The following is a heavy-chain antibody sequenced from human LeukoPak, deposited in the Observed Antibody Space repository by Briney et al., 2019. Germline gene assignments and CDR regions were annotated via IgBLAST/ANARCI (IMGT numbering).Heavy chain of an antibody. D-gene: IGHD4-11*01. CDR2: IYYSGST. V-gene: IGHV4-59*08. Sequence: EPSETLSLTCTVSGGSISSYYWSWIRQPPGKGLEWIGYIYYSGSTNYNPSLKSRVTISVDTSKNQFSLKLSSVTAADTAVYYCARQKHSNYVDYWGQETLVTVSS. J-gene: IGHJ4*02. CDR3: ARQKHSNYVDY. CDR1: GGSISSYY.